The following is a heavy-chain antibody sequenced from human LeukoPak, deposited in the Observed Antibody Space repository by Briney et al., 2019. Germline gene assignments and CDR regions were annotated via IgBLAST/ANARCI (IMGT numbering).Heavy chain of an antibody. CDR1: GFTFSRYN. CDR2: ITSSSIYI. Sequence: GGSLRLSCAASGFTFSRYNMNWVRQAPGKGLEWVSSITSSSIYIYYADSVKGRFTISRDNAKNSLYLQMNSLRADDTAVYYCVRVGYSSGWRAPDFDYWGQGTLVTVSS. J-gene: IGHJ4*02. V-gene: IGHV3-21*01. CDR3: VRVGYSSGWRAPDFDY. D-gene: IGHD6-19*01.